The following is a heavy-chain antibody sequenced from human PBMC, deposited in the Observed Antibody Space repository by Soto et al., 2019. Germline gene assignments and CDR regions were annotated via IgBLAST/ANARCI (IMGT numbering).Heavy chain of an antibody. CDR1: GFTFSSYS. J-gene: IGHJ4*02. V-gene: IGHV3-21*01. Sequence: EVQLVESGGGLVKPGGSLRLSCAASGFTFSSYSMNWVRQAPGKGLEWVSSISSSSSYIYYADSVKGRFTISRDNAKHSLYLQMNSLRAEDTAVYYCAREVTMVRGVHFDYWGQGTLVTVSS. CDR2: ISSSSSYI. CDR3: AREVTMVRGVHFDY. D-gene: IGHD3-10*01.